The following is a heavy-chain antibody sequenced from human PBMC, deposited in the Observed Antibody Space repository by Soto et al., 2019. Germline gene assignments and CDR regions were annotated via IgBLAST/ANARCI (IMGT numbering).Heavy chain of an antibody. V-gene: IGHV3-74*01. CDR1: GFTFSSYW. CDR3: ARDLNGWYFGY. D-gene: IGHD6-19*01. Sequence: PGGSLRLSCAASGFTFSSYWMHWVRQAPGKGLVWVSRISSGESNTSYADSVKGRFTISRDNAKNTVYLQMNSLRAGDKAVYYCARDLNGWYFGYRGQGTLVTVSS. CDR2: ISSGESNT. J-gene: IGHJ4*02.